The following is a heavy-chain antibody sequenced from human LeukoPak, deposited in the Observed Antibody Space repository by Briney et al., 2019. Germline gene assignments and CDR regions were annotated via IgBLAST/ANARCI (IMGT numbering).Heavy chain of an antibody. CDR1: GYTLTELS. CDR3: ATGPIVVVVAATVGDAFDI. V-gene: IGHV1-24*01. Sequence: ASVKVSCKVSGYTLTELSMHWVRQAPGKGLEWMGGFDPEDGETIYAQKFQGRVTMTEDTSTDTAYMELSSLRSEDTAVYYCATGPIVVVVAATVGDAFDIWGQGTMVTVSS. CDR2: FDPEDGET. J-gene: IGHJ3*02. D-gene: IGHD2-15*01.